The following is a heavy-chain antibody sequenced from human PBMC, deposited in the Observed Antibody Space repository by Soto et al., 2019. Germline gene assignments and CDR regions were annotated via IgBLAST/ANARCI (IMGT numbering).Heavy chain of an antibody. V-gene: IGHV4-39*01. CDR1: GGSISSRSYH. Sequence: SQTLSLTCTVSGGSISSRSYHWGWIRQPPGKGLEWIGNIYYTGTTYYNPSLKSRVTISVDTSKNQFSLKLNSVTAADTAVYYCARQDSVVISVWGQGTLVTVSS. J-gene: IGHJ4*02. D-gene: IGHD3-22*01. CDR3: ARQDSVVISV. CDR2: IYYTGTT.